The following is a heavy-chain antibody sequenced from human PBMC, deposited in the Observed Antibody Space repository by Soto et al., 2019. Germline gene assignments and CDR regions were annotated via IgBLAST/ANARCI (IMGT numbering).Heavy chain of an antibody. CDR3: ARPIAAQYYYYGMDV. CDR1: GFTFSSYG. V-gene: IGHV3-33*01. CDR2: IWYDGSNK. Sequence: ESGGGVVQPGRSLRLSCAASGFTFSSYGMHWVRQAPGKGLEWVAVIWYDGSNKYYADSVKGRFTISRDNSKNTLYLQMNSLRAEDTAVYYCARPIAAQYYYYGMDVWGQGTTVTVSS. D-gene: IGHD6-6*01. J-gene: IGHJ6*02.